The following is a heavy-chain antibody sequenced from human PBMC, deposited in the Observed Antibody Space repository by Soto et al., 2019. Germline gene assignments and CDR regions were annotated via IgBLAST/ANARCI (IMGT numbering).Heavy chain of an antibody. CDR3: ARDWEFGF. Sequence: ASVKVSCKAFGYTFSSYYMHWVRQAPGQGLEWMGVINPSGDSTTYAQKFQGRVTMTKDTSTSTLYMELSSLRSEDTAVYFCARDWEFGFWGQGTLVT. J-gene: IGHJ4*02. CDR1: GYTFSSYY. V-gene: IGHV1-46*01. CDR2: INPSGDST. D-gene: IGHD3-10*01.